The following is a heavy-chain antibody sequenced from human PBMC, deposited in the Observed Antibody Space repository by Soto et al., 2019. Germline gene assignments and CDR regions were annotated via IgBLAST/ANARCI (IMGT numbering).Heavy chain of an antibody. CDR2: ISDSGGST. D-gene: IGHD3-22*01. Sequence: EVQLLESGGGLVQPGGSLRLSCAASGLTFSGNAMSWVRQAPGKGLEWVSGISDSGGSTYYADSVKGRFTISRDNSKNTLYLQMNSLRAEDTAVYYCAKDESRVVVPDNWFDSWGQGTLVTVSS. CDR3: AKDESRVVVPDNWFDS. CDR1: GLTFSGNA. V-gene: IGHV3-23*01. J-gene: IGHJ5*01.